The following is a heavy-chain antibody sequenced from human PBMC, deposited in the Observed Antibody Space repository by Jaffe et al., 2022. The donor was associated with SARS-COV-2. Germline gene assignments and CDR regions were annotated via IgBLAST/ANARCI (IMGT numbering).Heavy chain of an antibody. V-gene: IGHV4-31*03. Sequence: QVQLQESGPRLVKPSQTLSLTCTVSGASITSGAYYWSWIRQHPGKGLEWIGYIYYSGSTHYNPSLKSRLTISVDTSKNQFSLKLSSVTAADTAVYYCARDRSSWWFDPWGQGTLVTVSS. CDR1: GASITSGAYY. CDR3: ARDRSSWWFDP. CDR2: IYYSGST. D-gene: IGHD6-6*01. J-gene: IGHJ5*02.